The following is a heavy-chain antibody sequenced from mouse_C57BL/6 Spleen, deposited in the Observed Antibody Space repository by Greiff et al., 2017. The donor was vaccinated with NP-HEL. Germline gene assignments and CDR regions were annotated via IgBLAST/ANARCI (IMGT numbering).Heavy chain of an antibody. CDR1: GFTFSSYA. CDR2: ISSGGDYI. J-gene: IGHJ4*01. V-gene: IGHV5-9-1*02. Sequence: EVKLMESGEGLVKLGGSLKLSCAASGFTFSSYAMSWVRQTPEKRLEWVAYISSGGDYIYYADTVKGRFTISRDNARNTLYLQMSSLKSEDTAMYYCTRVGGPYYAMDYWGQGTSVTVSS. CDR3: TRVGGPYYAMDY.